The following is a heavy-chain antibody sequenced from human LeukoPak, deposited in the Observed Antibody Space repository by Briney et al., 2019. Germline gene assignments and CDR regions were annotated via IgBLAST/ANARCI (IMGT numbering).Heavy chain of an antibody. CDR3: ARGGYFGEDHFDF. D-gene: IGHD3-9*01. CDR2: IWYDGSNK. V-gene: IGHV3-33*01. Sequence: GRSLRLSCAASGFTFSNYGMHWVRQAPGKGLEWVAVIWYDGSNKYYADSVKGRLTISRHNSENTLYLQMNSLRHEDTAVYYCARGGYFGEDHFDFWGQGTLVTVSS. CDR1: GFTFSNYG. J-gene: IGHJ4*02.